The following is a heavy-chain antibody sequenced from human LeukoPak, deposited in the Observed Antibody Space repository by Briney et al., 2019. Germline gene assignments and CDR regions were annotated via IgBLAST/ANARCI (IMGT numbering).Heavy chain of an antibody. D-gene: IGHD5-18*01. J-gene: IGHJ4*02. Sequence: SETLSLTCTVSGGSISSYYWSWIRQPPGKGLEWIGYIYYSGSTNYNPSLKSRVTISVDTSKNQFSLKLSSVTAADTAVYYCARVSDTAMVTGYFDYWSQGTLVTVSS. V-gene: IGHV4-59*01. CDR1: GGSISSYY. CDR2: IYYSGST. CDR3: ARVSDTAMVTGYFDY.